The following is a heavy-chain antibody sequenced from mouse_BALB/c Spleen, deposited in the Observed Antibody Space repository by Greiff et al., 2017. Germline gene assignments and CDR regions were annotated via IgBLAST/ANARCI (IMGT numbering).Heavy chain of an antibody. CDR2: ISTYSGNT. J-gene: IGHJ2*01. CDR3: ARVGEGGY. V-gene: IGHV1S137*01. CDR1: GYTFNDSA. Sequence: VLRVESGTELVRPGVSVKISCKGSGYTFNDSAMHWVKQSHAKSLEWIGVISTYSGNTNYNQKLEGKATMTVDKSSNTAYMELTRLTSEDSAIYYCARVGEGGYGGQGTTLTVSS.